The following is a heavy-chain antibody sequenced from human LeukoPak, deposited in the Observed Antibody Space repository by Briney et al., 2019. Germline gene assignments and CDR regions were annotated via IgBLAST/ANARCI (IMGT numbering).Heavy chain of an antibody. CDR2: IYRGGSS. J-gene: IGHJ4*02. CDR3: ASDLSTWFD. V-gene: IGHV3-66*01. D-gene: IGHD6-13*01. Sequence: GGSLRLSCVASGFIVSNNYMSWVRQAPGMGLEWVSTIYRGGSSFYADSVKGRFTISRDNSKNTLYLQMDSLRAEDTAVYYCASDLSTWFDWGQGTQVTVSS. CDR1: GFIVSNNY.